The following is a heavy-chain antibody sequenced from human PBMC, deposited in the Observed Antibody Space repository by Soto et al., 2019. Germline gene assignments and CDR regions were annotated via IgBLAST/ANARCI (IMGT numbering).Heavy chain of an antibody. CDR3: AKDPRPFPGGNLLYNWFDP. CDR1: GFTFSSYA. CDR2: ISGSGGRT. J-gene: IGHJ5*02. D-gene: IGHD2-15*01. V-gene: IGHV3-23*01. Sequence: EVQLLESGGGLVQPGGSLRLSCAASGFTFSSYAMSWVRQAPGKGLEWVSAISGSGGRTYYADSVKGRFTISRDNSKNPLYLKMNSLRAEDTAVYYCAKDPRPFPGGNLLYNWFDPWGQGTLVTVSS.